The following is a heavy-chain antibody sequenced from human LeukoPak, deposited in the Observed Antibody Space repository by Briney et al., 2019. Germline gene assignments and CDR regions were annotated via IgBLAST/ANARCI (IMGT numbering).Heavy chain of an antibody. CDR2: ISSSSYI. CDR3: ARDGGRGYCSGGSCYGDY. D-gene: IGHD2-15*01. CDR1: GFTFSSYS. Sequence: PGGSLRLSCAASGFTFSSYSMNWVRQAPGKGLEWVSSISSSSYIYYADSVKGRFTISRDNAKNSLYLQMNSLRAEDTAVYYCARDGGRGYCSGGSCYGDYWGQGTLVTVSS. J-gene: IGHJ4*02. V-gene: IGHV3-21*01.